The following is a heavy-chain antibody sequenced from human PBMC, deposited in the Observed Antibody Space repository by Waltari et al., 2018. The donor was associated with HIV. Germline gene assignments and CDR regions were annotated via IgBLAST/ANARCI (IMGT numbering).Heavy chain of an antibody. CDR2: IKQDGSEK. CDR1: GFTFSLSW. Sequence: EVQLVESGGGLVQPGGSLRLSCAASGFTFSLSWMRWGRQAPGKGLEWVASIKQDGSEKNYVDSVKGRFTISRDNAKKSLYLQMNSLRAEDTAVYYCARMGLMMYAIGAFDIWGQGTMVTVSS. D-gene: IGHD2-8*01. CDR3: ARMGLMMYAIGAFDI. V-gene: IGHV3-7*01. J-gene: IGHJ3*02.